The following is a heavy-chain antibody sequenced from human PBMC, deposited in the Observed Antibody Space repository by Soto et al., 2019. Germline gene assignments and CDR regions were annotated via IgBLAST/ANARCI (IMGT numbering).Heavy chain of an antibody. CDR1: GLTFRNYA. CDR2: ISGSGGST. CDR3: AKDHRSSGRYNYYYYGMDV. J-gene: IGHJ6*02. D-gene: IGHD3-22*01. Sequence: GGARGLPCSASGLTFRNYAMRWGRQAPGKGLEWVSAISGSGGSTYYADSVKGRFTISRDNSKNTLYLQMNSLRAEDTAVYYCAKDHRSSGRYNYYYYGMDVWGQGTTVTVSS. V-gene: IGHV3-23*01.